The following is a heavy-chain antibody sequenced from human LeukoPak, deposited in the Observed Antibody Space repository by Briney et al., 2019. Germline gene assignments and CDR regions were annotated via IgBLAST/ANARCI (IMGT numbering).Heavy chain of an antibody. CDR2: IYPGDSDT. J-gene: IGHJ4*02. V-gene: IGHV5-51*01. CDR3: ARLRYSSTWYRFDYFDY. CDR1: GCSFTSYW. D-gene: IGHD6-13*01. Sequence: GESLKISCKGSGCSFTSYWIGWVRQMPGKGLEWMGSIYPGDSDTRYSPPFQGQVTISADKSISTTYLQWSSLKASDTAMYYCARLRYSSTWYRFDYFDYWGQGTLVTVSS.